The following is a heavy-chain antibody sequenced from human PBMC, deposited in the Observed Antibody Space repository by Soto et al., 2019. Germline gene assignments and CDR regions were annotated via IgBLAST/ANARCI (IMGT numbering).Heavy chain of an antibody. V-gene: IGHV4-61*01. CDR3: TRIGLSHPYFDS. D-gene: IGHD2-2*03. CDR2: SYYSGSA. Sequence: PSETLSLTCTVSGGSVSSSSYYWPWIRQPPGKGLEWIGYSYYSGSADYNPSLKSRVTISVDTSRNQFSLHLSSVTAADTAEYICTRIGLSHPYFDSWGQGTLVTVSS. J-gene: IGHJ4*02. CDR1: GGSVSSSSYY.